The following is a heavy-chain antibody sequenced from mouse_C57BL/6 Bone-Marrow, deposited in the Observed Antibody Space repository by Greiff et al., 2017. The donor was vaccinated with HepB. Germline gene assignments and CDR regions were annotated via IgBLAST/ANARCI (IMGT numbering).Heavy chain of an antibody. CDR3: AREGSSPFAY. V-gene: IGHV1-55*01. J-gene: IGHJ3*01. CDR1: GYTFTSYW. Sequence: QVQLQQSGAELVKPGASVKMSCKASGYTFTSYWINWVKQRPGQGLEWIGDIYPGSGSTNYNEKFKSKATLTVDTSSSTAYMQLSSLTSEDSAVYYCAREGSSPFAYWGQGTLVTVSA. CDR2: IYPGSGST. D-gene: IGHD1-1*01.